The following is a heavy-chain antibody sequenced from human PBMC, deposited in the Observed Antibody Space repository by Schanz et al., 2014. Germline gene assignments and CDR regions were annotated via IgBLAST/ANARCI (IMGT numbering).Heavy chain of an antibody. CDR1: GFTFTTYA. D-gene: IGHD6-19*01. V-gene: IGHV3-23*04. CDR3: AKRKRWLRPDDYYFDY. J-gene: IGHJ4*02. Sequence: EVLLVESGGGLVQPGGSLRLSCAASGFTFTTYAMSWVRQAPGRGVEWVSAMSATGADTYYADSVKGRFTISRDNSKSTLYLRMNSLRAEDTAVYFCAKRKRWLRPDDYYFDYWGQGTLVTVSS. CDR2: MSATGADT.